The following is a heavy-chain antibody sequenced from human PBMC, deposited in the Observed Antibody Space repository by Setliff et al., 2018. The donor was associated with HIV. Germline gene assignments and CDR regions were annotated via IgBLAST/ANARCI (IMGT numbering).Heavy chain of an antibody. D-gene: IGHD3-10*01. CDR2: ISGSGFTT. CDR1: GFAFSNYA. J-gene: IGHJ5*02. Sequence: GGSLRLSCTTSGFAFSNYAMNWVRQAPGTGLEWVSGISGSGFTTDYADSVKGRFTMSRDNSKKTVYLQMNSLKVDDTAVYHCTAGHYGPNPWGQGTPVTVSS. V-gene: IGHV3-23*01. CDR3: TAGHYGPNP.